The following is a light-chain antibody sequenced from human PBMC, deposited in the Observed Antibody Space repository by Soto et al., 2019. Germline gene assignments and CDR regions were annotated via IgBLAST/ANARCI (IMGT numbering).Light chain of an antibody. CDR2: AAS. V-gene: IGKV1-39*01. CDR3: QQYNSYSVT. CDR1: QRISSY. J-gene: IGKJ4*01. Sequence: IQMTQSPSSLSASVGDRVTITCRASQRISSYLNWYQQKPGTAPKPIIYAASSLQSGVPSRFIGSGSGTECTLTISSLQPDDVSTYYCQQYNSYSVTLGGGTKVDIK.